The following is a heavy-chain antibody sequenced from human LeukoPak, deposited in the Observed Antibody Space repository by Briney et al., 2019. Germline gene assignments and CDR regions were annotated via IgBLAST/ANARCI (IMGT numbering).Heavy chain of an antibody. V-gene: IGHV3-7*01. CDR1: GFTFSDYW. CDR2: IKPDGSEK. D-gene: IGHD2-8*02. J-gene: IGHJ4*02. CDR3: ASYMYWWSDLEY. Sequence: GGSLRLSCAAYGFTFSDYWMTSVRQAPGKGLEWVANIKPDGSEKYYVDTVKGRFTISRDNANNSLYLQMNSLRVEDTAVYYCASYMYWWSDLEYWGQGTLVTVSS.